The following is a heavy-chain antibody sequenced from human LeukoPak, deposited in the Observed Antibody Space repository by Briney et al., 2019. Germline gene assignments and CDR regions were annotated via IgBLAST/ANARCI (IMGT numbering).Heavy chain of an antibody. CDR1: GGSITSYH. Sequence: SETLSLTCTVSGGSITSYHYSWIRQPPGKGLEWIGYIYYSGSTNYNPSLKSRVTISVDTSKNQFSLKLSSVTAADTAVYYCARGGRGTYYHYWGQGTLVTVSS. CDR3: ARGGRGTYYHY. J-gene: IGHJ4*02. CDR2: IYYSGST. V-gene: IGHV4-59*01. D-gene: IGHD2-15*01.